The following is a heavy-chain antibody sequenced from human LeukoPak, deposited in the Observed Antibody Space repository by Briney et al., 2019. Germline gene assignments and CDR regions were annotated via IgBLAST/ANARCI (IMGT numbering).Heavy chain of an antibody. J-gene: IGHJ4*02. Sequence: PSETLSLTCTVSGGSISSYYWSWIRQPPGKGLEWIGYIYYSGSTNYNPSLKSRVTISVDTSKNQFSLKLSSVTAADTAVYYCARGYYEFDYWGQGTLVTVSS. CDR1: GGSISSYY. D-gene: IGHD3-16*01. CDR3: ARGYYEFDY. CDR2: IYYSGST. V-gene: IGHV4-59*01.